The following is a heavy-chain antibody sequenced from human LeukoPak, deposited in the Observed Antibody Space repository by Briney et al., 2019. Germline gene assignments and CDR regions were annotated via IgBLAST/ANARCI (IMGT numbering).Heavy chain of an antibody. CDR1: GFTFSSYA. CDR3: AKDPVTMIVVVIPYYFDY. J-gene: IGHJ4*02. CDR2: ISGSGGST. Sequence: PGGSLRLSCAASGFTFSSYAMSWVRQAPGKGLEWVSAISGSGGSTCYADSVKGRFTISRDNSKNTLYLQMNSLRAEDTAVYYCAKDPVTMIVVVIPYYFDYWGQGTLVTVSS. V-gene: IGHV3-23*01. D-gene: IGHD3-22*01.